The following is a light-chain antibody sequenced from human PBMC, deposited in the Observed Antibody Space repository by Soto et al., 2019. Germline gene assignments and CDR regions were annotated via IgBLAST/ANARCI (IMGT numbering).Light chain of an antibody. CDR3: ASWDDSLNGVV. Sequence: QTVVTQPPSASVTPGQRVTISCSGITSNIGSNTVNWYQQLPGTAPKLFIYANNQRPSGVPDRFSGSKSGTSASLAISGLQSEDEADYYCASWDDSLNGVVFGGGTKLTVL. V-gene: IGLV1-44*01. CDR2: ANN. J-gene: IGLJ2*01. CDR1: TSNIGSNT.